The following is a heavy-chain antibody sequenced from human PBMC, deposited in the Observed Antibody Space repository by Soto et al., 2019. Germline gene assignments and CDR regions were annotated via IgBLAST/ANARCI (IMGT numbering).Heavy chain of an antibody. CDR2: INPSNDNT. CDR1: GYTFYRYG. J-gene: IGHJ5*02. V-gene: IGHV1-18*01. D-gene: IGHD3-22*01. Sequence: QVQLVQSGAEVKKAGASVKVSCKASGYTFYRYGITWVRQAPGQGLEWMGWINPSNDNTNYAQKFRGRVTMTTDASTRTAHMELRSLKSDDTAVYYCARDTQQDSNGYYLEWFDPWGQGTLVTVSS. CDR3: ARDTQQDSNGYYLEWFDP.